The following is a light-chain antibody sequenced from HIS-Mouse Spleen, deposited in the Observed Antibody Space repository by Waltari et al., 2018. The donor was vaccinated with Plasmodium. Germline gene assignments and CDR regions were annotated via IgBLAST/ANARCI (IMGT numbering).Light chain of an antibody. CDR2: EGS. Sequence: QSALTQPASVSGTPGQSITISCTGTSSDVGSYNLVSWYQQHPGKAPKLMIYEGSTRPSGVSNRVSGSKSGKTASLTISGLQAEDEADYYCCSYAGSSTLVFGGGTKLTVL. CDR3: CSYAGSSTLV. J-gene: IGLJ2*01. V-gene: IGLV2-23*01. CDR1: SSDVGSYNL.